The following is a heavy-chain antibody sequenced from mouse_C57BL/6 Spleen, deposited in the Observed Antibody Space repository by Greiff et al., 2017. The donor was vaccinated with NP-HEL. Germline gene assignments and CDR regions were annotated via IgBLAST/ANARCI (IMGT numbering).Heavy chain of an antibody. Sequence: VQLQQPGAELVKPGASVKLSCKASGYTFTSYWMQWVKQRPGQGLEWIGEIDPSDSYTNYNQKFKGKATLTVDTSSSTAYMQLSSLTSEDSAVYYCATWPAWFAYWGQGTLVTVSA. J-gene: IGHJ3*01. CDR3: ATWPAWFAY. CDR2: IDPSDSYT. CDR1: GYTFTSYW. V-gene: IGHV1-50*01.